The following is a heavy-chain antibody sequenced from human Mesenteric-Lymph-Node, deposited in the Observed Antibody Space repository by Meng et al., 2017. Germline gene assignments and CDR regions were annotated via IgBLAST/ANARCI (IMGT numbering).Heavy chain of an antibody. CDR1: GGPISSYY. CDR3: ARGYSKNWFDP. V-gene: IGHV4-59*01. CDR2: IYYSGST. Sequence: GSLRLSCTASGGPISSYYWSWIRQPPGKGLEWIGYIYYSGSTNYNPSLKSRVTISVDTSKNQFSLKLSSVTAADTAVYYCARGYSKNWFDPWGQGTLVTVSS. J-gene: IGHJ5*02. D-gene: IGHD6-13*01.